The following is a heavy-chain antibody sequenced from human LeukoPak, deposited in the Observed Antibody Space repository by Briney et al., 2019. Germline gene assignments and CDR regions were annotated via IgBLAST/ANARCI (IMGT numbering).Heavy chain of an antibody. D-gene: IGHD5-24*01. CDR3: ARPRRDGYNFDY. CDR2: IKNDGAVK. Sequence: GGSLRLSCAASGFTFSYHWMTWVRQAPGKGLEWVANIKNDGAVKNYVDSVKGRFTISRDNAKNSLYLQMNSLRAEDTAVYYCARPRRDGYNFDYWGQGTLVTVSS. J-gene: IGHJ4*02. CDR1: GFTFSYHW. V-gene: IGHV3-7*01.